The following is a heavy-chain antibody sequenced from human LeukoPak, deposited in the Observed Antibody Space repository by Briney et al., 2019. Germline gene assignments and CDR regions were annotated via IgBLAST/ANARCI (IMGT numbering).Heavy chain of an antibody. V-gene: IGHV1-2*06. Sequence: ASVKVSCKASGYTFTGYYMHWVRQAPGQGLEWMGRINPNSGGTNYAQKFQGRVTMTRDTSISTAYMELSRLRSDDTAVYYCARVWYSSSYERAGDYXGQGTLVTVSS. D-gene: IGHD6-6*01. CDR1: GYTFTGYY. J-gene: IGHJ4*02. CDR2: INPNSGGT. CDR3: ARVWYSSSYERAGDY.